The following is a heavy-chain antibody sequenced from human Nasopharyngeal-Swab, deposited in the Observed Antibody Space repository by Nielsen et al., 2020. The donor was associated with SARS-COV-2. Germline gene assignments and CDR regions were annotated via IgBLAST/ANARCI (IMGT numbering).Heavy chain of an antibody. V-gene: IGHV3-21*01. Sequence: GGSLRLSCAASRFTFSSYSMNWVRQAPGKGLEWVSSISSSSSYIYYADSVKGRFTISRDNAKNSLYLQMNSLRAEDTAVYYCARGMWFRELSTTFYYYGMDVWGQGTTVTVSS. D-gene: IGHD3-10*01. CDR2: ISSSSSYI. J-gene: IGHJ6*02. CDR3: ARGMWFRELSTTFYYYGMDV. CDR1: RFTFSSYS.